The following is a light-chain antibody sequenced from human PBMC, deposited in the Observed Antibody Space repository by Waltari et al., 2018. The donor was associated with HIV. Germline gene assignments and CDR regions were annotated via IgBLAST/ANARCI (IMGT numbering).Light chain of an antibody. Sequence: EIVLTQSPDTLSLSPGERATLSCRASQSVSSNSLAWYQRTPGQAPRLLIYGATSRATGIPDRFSGSGSGTDFSLTISRLEPEDFAVYYCQQYNTSPWTFGQGTRVEIK. CDR3: QQYNTSPWT. CDR2: GAT. J-gene: IGKJ1*01. CDR1: QSVSSNS. V-gene: IGKV3-20*01.